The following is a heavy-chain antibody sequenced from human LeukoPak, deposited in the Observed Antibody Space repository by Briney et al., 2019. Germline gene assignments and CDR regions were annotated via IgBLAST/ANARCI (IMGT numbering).Heavy chain of an antibody. D-gene: IGHD6-19*01. CDR3: ARELTLQQWLVPGAFDI. V-gene: IGHV1-69*05. CDR2: IIPIFGTA. Sequence: SVKVSCKASGGTFSSYAISWVRQAPGQGLEWMGGIIPIFGTANYAQKFQGRVTITTDESTSTAYMGLSSLRSEDTAVYYCARELTLQQWLVPGAFDIWGQGTMVTVSS. J-gene: IGHJ3*02. CDR1: GGTFSSYA.